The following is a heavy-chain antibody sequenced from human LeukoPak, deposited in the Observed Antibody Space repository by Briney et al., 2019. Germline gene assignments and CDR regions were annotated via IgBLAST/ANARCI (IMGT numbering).Heavy chain of an antibody. CDR2: ISGSGGST. V-gene: IGHV3-23*01. J-gene: IGHJ4*02. CDR1: GFTVSSNY. Sequence: GGSLRLSCAASGFTVSSNYMSWVRQAPGKGLEWVSAISGSGGSTYYADSVKGRFTISRDDSKNTLYLQMNSLRAEDTAVYYCAKDFSMWELLGGYYFDYWGQGILVTISS. D-gene: IGHD1-26*01. CDR3: AKDFSMWELLGGYYFDY.